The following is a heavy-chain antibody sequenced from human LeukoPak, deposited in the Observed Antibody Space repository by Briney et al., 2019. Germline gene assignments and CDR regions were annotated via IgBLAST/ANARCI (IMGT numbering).Heavy chain of an antibody. CDR1: GFTFSSYA. CDR3: AREYTTGWYDY. CDR2: MSFDGSNK. D-gene: IGHD6-19*01. J-gene: IGHJ4*02. V-gene: IGHV3-30-3*01. Sequence: PGGSLRLSCAASGFTFSSYALPWVRQAPGKGLEWVAVMSFDGSNKYYADSVEGRFTISRDSSKNTLYLQMNSLRPDDTAVYYCAREYTTGWYDYWGQGTLVTVSS.